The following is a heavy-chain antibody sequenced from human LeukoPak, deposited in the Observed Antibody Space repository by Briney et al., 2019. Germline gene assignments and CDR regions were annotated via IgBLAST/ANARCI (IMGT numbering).Heavy chain of an antibody. CDR1: GYPFTSYG. Sequence: SVKVSCNASGYPFTSYGISWVRQAPGQGLEGMGWISAYHGNTNYAQKLQRRVTMNTDTSTSTAYMELRSLRSDDTAVYYCARDPVYCSGGSCYGGYNWFDPWGQGTLVTVSS. V-gene: IGHV1-18*01. CDR3: ARDPVYCSGGSCYGGYNWFDP. CDR2: ISAYHGNT. D-gene: IGHD2-15*01. J-gene: IGHJ5*02.